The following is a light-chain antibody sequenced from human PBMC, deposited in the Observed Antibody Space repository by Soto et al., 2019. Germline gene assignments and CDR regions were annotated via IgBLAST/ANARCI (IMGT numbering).Light chain of an antibody. CDR3: QQANRFPST. CDR2: AAS. J-gene: IGKJ5*01. CDR1: QGIISW. V-gene: IGKV1D-12*01. Sequence: DIQMTQSPSSVSASVGDSVTITCRASQGIISWLAWYQQKQGKAPKLXIYAASSLQSGVPSRFSGSGSGTDFTRTISSLQPEDVATDDCQQANRFPSTFGQGTRLEIK.